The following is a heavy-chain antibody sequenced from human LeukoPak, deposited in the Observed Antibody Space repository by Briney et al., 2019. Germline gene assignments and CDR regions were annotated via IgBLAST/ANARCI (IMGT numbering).Heavy chain of an antibody. CDR2: ISYDGSNK. D-gene: IGHD1-26*01. Sequence: PGRSLRLSCAASGFTFSRYAMHWVRQAPGKGLEWGAVISYDGSNKYYADSVKGRFTISRDNSKNTLYLQMNSLRAEDTAVYYCAREDLVGAPFDIWGQGTMVTVSS. J-gene: IGHJ3*02. V-gene: IGHV3-30*04. CDR3: AREDLVGAPFDI. CDR1: GFTFSRYA.